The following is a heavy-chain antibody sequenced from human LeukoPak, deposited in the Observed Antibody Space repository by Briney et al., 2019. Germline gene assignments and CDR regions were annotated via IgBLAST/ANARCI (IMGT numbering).Heavy chain of an antibody. CDR2: IQQDGGQK. V-gene: IGHV3-7*05. CDR1: GFTFRNYW. Sequence: VGSLRLCCAASGFTFRNYWMIWVRQAPGKGLEWVANIQQDGGQKRYADSVRGRFTVSRDNAQTSLYLHMNSLRAEDTAVYYCARAPNPWLQLSWGQGTLVTVSS. D-gene: IGHD5-24*01. CDR3: ARAPNPWLQLS. J-gene: IGHJ4*02.